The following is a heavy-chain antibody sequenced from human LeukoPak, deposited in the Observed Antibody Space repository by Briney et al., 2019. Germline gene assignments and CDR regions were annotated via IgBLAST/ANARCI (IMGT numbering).Heavy chain of an antibody. CDR1: GGTFSSYA. D-gene: IGHD3-22*01. CDR3: ARDPSITMIVGWFDP. Sequence: GASVKVSCKASGGTFSSYAISWLRQAPGQGLEWMGGIIPIFGTANYAQKFQGRVTITTDESTSTAYMELSSLRSEDTAVYYCARDPSITMIVGWFDPWGQGTLVTVSS. CDR2: IIPIFGTA. J-gene: IGHJ5*02. V-gene: IGHV1-69*05.